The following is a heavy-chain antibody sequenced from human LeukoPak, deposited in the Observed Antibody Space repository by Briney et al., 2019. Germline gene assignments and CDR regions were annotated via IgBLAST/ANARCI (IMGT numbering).Heavy chain of an antibody. D-gene: IGHD6-13*01. Sequence: GGSLRLSCAASGFTFSSYAMSWVRQAPGKGPEWVSVIYSGGTTNYADSVKGRFTISRDNSKNTLFLQMNSLRAEDTAVYYCARGGYSSSWYHFDYWGQGTLVTVSS. CDR1: GFTFSSYA. CDR2: IYSGGTT. V-gene: IGHV3-53*01. CDR3: ARGGYSSSWYHFDY. J-gene: IGHJ4*02.